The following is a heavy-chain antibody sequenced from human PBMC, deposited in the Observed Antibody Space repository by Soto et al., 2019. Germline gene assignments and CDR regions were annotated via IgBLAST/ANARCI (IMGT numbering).Heavy chain of an antibody. D-gene: IGHD4-17*01. J-gene: IGHJ4*02. CDR1: GTTFSTFA. CDR3: AGHDYEDSGRDYYFDD. Sequence: QVQLVQSGAEVKKPASSVKVSCKSSGTTFSTFAFSWVRQAPGQGLEWMGGIIPIFGTPNYAQRFEGRVTITADESTSTADMELSSLKSDDTAVYDCAGHDYEDSGRDYYFDDWGQGTLVTVSS. V-gene: IGHV1-69*01. CDR2: IIPIFGTP.